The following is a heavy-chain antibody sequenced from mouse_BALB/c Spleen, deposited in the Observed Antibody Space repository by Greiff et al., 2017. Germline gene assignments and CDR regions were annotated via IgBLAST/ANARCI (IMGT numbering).Heavy chain of an antibody. D-gene: IGHD2-1*01. J-gene: IGHJ4*01. Sequence: DVQLVESGGDLVKPGGSLKLSCAASGFTFSSYGMSWVRQTPDKRLEWVATISSGGSYTYYPDSVKGRFTISRDNAKNTLYLQMSSLKSEDTAMYYCARVYGNGAMDYWGQGTSVTVSS. V-gene: IGHV5-6*01. CDR2: ISSGGSYT. CDR1: GFTFSSYG. CDR3: ARVYGNGAMDY.